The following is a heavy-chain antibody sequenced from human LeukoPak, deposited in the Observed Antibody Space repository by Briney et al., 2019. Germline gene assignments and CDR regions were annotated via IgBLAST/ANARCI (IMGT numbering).Heavy chain of an antibody. CDR3: VRTYDENPLGWFDP. CDR1: GTAFRTYA. V-gene: IGHV3-64D*06. CDR2: ISINGGST. D-gene: IGHD5-12*01. J-gene: IGHJ5*02. Sequence: GGSLRLSCSASGTAFRTYAMHWVRQPPGKGLYYVSAISINGGSTYYADSVRGRYTISRDNSKNTLYLQMSSLRPDDTAVYYCVRTYDENPLGWFDPWGQGTLVTVSS.